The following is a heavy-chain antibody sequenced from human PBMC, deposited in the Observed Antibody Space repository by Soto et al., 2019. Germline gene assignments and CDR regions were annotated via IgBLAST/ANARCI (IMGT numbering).Heavy chain of an antibody. D-gene: IGHD3-22*01. CDR2: IIPIFGTA. Sequence: GASVKVSCKASGGTFSSYAISWVRQAPGQGLEWMGEIIPIFGTANYAQKFQGRVTITADESTSTAYMELSSLRSEDTAVYYCARPADSSGYSWFDPWGQGTLVTVSS. V-gene: IGHV1-69*13. CDR3: ARPADSSGYSWFDP. CDR1: GGTFSSYA. J-gene: IGHJ5*02.